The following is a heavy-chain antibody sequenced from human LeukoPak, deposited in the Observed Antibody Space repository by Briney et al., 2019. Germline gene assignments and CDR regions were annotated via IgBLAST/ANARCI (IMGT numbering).Heavy chain of an antibody. CDR3: AKEAVAFHNWFDP. CDR2: MSGSGNRT. D-gene: IGHD6-19*01. V-gene: IGHV3-23*01. CDR1: GFTFSSYA. Sequence: GGSLRLSCAASGFTFSSYAMSWVRQAPGKGLEWVSVMSGSGNRTHYADSVKGRFTISRDNSKNTLYLQMNSLRAEDTAVYYCAKEAVAFHNWFDPWGQGTLVTVSS. J-gene: IGHJ5*02.